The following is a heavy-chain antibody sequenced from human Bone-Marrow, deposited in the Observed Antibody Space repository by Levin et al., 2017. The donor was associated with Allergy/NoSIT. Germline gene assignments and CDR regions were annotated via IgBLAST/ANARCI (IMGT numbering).Heavy chain of an antibody. V-gene: IGHV3-23*01. CDR1: GFTFSSYA. CDR2: ISGSGGST. CDR3: ATRQYLTISQGFDP. D-gene: IGHD3-3*01. Sequence: GGSLRLSCAASGFTFSSYAMSWVRQAPGKGLEWVSAISGSGGSTYYADSVKGRFTISRDNSKNTLYLQMNSLRAEDTAVYYCATRQYLTISQGFDPWGQGTLVTVSS. J-gene: IGHJ5*02.